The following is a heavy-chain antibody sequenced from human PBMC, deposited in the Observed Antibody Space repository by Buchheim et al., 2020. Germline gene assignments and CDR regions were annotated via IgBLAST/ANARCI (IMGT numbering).Heavy chain of an antibody. V-gene: IGHV3-23*01. CDR1: GFTFSSHA. CDR3: ARIVGAGY. J-gene: IGHJ4*02. D-gene: IGHD1-26*01. CDR2: ISGSGGST. Sequence: EVQLLESGGGLVQPGGSLRLSCAASGFTFSSHAMSWVRQAPGKGLELVSAISGSGGSTYYVDSVKGRFTLSTANSNNPPFRPMNSLRAEDTAVYYCARIVGAGYWGQGTL.